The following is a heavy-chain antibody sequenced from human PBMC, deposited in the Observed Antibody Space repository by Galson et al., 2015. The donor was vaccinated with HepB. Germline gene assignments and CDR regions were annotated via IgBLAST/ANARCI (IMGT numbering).Heavy chain of an antibody. V-gene: IGHV3-7*03. CDR1: GFTFSSYW. Sequence: SLRLSCAASGFTFSSYWMSWVRQAPGKGLEWVANIKQDGSEKYYVDSVKGGFTISRDNAKNSLYLQMNSLRAEDTAVYYCARDYYDSSGYYGEGPFDYWGQGTLVTVSS. D-gene: IGHD3-22*01. CDR3: ARDYYDSSGYYGEGPFDY. J-gene: IGHJ4*02. CDR2: IKQDGSEK.